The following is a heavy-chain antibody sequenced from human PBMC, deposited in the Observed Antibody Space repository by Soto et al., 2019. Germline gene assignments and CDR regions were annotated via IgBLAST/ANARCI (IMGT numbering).Heavy chain of an antibody. J-gene: IGHJ3*01. D-gene: IGHD1-1*01. CDR2: ISSSSSTI. Sequence: PGGSLRLSCAASGFTFSSYSINWVRQAPGKGLEWVSYISSSSSTIYYADSVKGRFTISRDNAKNSLYLQMNSLRAEDTAVYYCARYPNLMNTNCPWYALDFWGQGTEVTVSS. CDR3: ARYPNLMNTNCPWYALDF. CDR1: GFTFSSYS. V-gene: IGHV3-48*01.